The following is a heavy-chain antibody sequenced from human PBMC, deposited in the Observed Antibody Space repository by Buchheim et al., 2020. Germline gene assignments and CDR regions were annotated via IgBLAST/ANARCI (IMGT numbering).Heavy chain of an antibody. J-gene: IGHJ4*02. D-gene: IGHD3-3*01. CDR1: GFPLSTTGVS. Sequence: QITLKESGPTLVKPTQTLTLTCTFSGFPLSTTGVSVGWIRQPPGKALEWLALIYWDDDKRYSPYLKSRLTITKDTSKNQVVLRMTNMDPVDTATYYCAHSGLHYDFWSGYYTGSNYFDFWGQGAL. V-gene: IGHV2-5*02. CDR3: AHSGLHYDFWSGYYTGSNYFDF. CDR2: IYWDDDK.